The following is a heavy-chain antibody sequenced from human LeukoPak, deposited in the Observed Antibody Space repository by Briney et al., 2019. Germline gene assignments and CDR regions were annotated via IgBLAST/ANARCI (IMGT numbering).Heavy chain of an antibody. Sequence: GASVKVSCKASGYTFTGYYMHWVRQAPGQGLEWMGWINPNSGGTNYAQKFQGRVTMTRDTSISTAYMELSRLRSDDTAVYYCARDLNSGSYLAYFDYWGQGTLVTASS. V-gene: IGHV1-2*02. CDR2: INPNSGGT. J-gene: IGHJ4*02. CDR3: ARDLNSGSYLAYFDY. D-gene: IGHD1-26*01. CDR1: GYTFTGYY.